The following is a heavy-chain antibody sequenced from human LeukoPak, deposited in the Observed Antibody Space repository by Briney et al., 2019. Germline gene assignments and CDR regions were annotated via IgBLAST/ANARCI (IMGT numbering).Heavy chain of an antibody. CDR2: INPNSGGT. J-gene: IGHJ4*02. CDR3: ASGAAAGTRNFDY. CDR1: GYAFTGYY. Sequence: ASVKVSCKASGYAFTGYYMHWVRQAPGQGLEWMGWINPNSGGTNYAQKFQGRVTMTRDTSISTAYMELSRLRSDDTAVYYCASGAAAGTRNFDYWGQGTLVTVSS. V-gene: IGHV1-2*02. D-gene: IGHD6-13*01.